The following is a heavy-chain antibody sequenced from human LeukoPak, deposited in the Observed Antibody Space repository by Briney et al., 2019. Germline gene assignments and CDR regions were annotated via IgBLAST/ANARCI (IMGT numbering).Heavy chain of an antibody. CDR2: IYTSGST. CDR1: GGSISSGSYY. D-gene: IGHD3-22*01. V-gene: IGHV4-61*02. Sequence: TSQTLSLTCTVSGGSISSGSYYWSRIRQPAGKGLEWIGRIYTSGSTNYNPSLKSRVTISVDTSKNQFSLKLSSMTAADTAVYYCARDRGQIGYYYYYYMDVWGKGTTVTVSS. CDR3: ARDRGQIGYYYYYYMDV. J-gene: IGHJ6*03.